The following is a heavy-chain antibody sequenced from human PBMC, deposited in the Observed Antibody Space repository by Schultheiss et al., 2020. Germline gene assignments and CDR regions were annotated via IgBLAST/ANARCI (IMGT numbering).Heavy chain of an antibody. CDR3: ARDGGYGSGSYYFEY. D-gene: IGHD3-10*01. CDR2: IYYSGST. Sequence: SQTLSLTCTVSGGSISSGGYYWSWLRQHPGKGLEWIGYIYYSGSTSYNPSLKSRVTISVDTSKNQFSLKLSSVTAADTAVYYCARDGGYGSGSYYFEYWGQGTLVTVSS. CDR1: GGSISSGGYY. J-gene: IGHJ4*02. V-gene: IGHV4-31*03.